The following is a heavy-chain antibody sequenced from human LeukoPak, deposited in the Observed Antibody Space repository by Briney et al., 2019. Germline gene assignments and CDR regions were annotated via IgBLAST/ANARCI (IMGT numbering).Heavy chain of an antibody. D-gene: IGHD3-16*01. J-gene: IGHJ4*02. Sequence: GGSLRLSCAASGFTFSIYSMSWVRQAPGKGLEWVAFIKEDASEIDYVDSLKGRVTISRDNAKNSLYLQMNSLRVDDTAAYYCARWRGGQSEFDSWGQGTLVTVSS. V-gene: IGHV3-7*01. CDR3: ARWRGGQSEFDS. CDR1: GFTFSIYS. CDR2: IKEDASEI.